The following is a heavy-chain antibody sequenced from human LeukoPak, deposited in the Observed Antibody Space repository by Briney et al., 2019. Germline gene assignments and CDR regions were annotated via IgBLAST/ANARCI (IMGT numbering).Heavy chain of an antibody. CDR2: IKYDGSEK. CDR1: GFTFSSFW. D-gene: IGHD6-6*01. Sequence: PGGSLRLSCAASGFTFSSFWITWVRQAPGKGLEWVANIKYDGSEKYYVDSVKGRFTISRDNAKNSLYLQMNSLRAEDTAVYYCARDQSIAARSGFDYWGQGTLVTVSS. V-gene: IGHV3-7*03. CDR3: ARDQSIAARSGFDY. J-gene: IGHJ4*02.